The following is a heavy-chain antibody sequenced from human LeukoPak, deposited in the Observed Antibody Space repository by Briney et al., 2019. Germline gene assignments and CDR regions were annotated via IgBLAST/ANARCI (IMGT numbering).Heavy chain of an antibody. CDR1: GGSISSGDYS. CDR2: IYYSGST. V-gene: IGHV4-61*08. Sequence: ASETLSLTCGVSGGSISSGDYSWSWIRQPPGKGLEWIGYIYYSGSTNYNPSLKSRVTISEDTSKNQFSLKLSSVTAADTAVYYCARDTAVALDYWGQGTLVTVSS. J-gene: IGHJ4*02. CDR3: ARDTAVALDY. D-gene: IGHD6-19*01.